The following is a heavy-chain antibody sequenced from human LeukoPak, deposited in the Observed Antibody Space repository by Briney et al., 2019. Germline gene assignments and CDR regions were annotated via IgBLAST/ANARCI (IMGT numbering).Heavy chain of an antibody. CDR1: GYTLPSYD. V-gene: IGHV1-8*01. D-gene: IGHD1-26*01. CDR2: IDPNSGNT. J-gene: IGHJ4*02. Sequence: ASVKASCKTSGYTLPSYDINWVRQATGQGLEWMGWIDPNSGNTGYTQKFQGRVTISRNTSITTAYMELSSLRSEDTAVYYCARGPKWTGSYYYFDYWGQGTLVTVSS. CDR3: ARGPKWTGSYYYFDY.